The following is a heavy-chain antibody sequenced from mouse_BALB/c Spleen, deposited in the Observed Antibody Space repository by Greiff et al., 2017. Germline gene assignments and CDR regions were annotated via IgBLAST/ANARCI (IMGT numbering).Heavy chain of an antibody. CDR1: GYSFTGYF. V-gene: IGHV1-37*01. D-gene: IGHD1-1*02. Sequence: VHVKQSGPELVKPGASVKISCKASGYSFTGYFMNWVKQSHGKSLEWIGRINPYNGDTFYNQKFKGKATLTVDKSSSTAHMELLSLTSEDSAVYYCGRGGGGVYYAMDYWGQGTSVTVSS. J-gene: IGHJ4*01. CDR2: INPYNGDT. CDR3: GRGGGGVYYAMDY.